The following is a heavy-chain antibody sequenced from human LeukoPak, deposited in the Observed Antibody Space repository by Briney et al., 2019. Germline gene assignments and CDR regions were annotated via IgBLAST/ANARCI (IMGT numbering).Heavy chain of an antibody. Sequence: PGGSLRLSCAASGFTFGDYYMSWIRQAPGKGLEWVSYISSSGSTIYYADSVKGRFTISRDNAKNSLYLQMNSLRAEDTAVYYCARVWYYDSSGYYDYWGQGTLVTVSS. V-gene: IGHV3-11*01. CDR3: ARVWYYDSSGYYDY. J-gene: IGHJ4*02. CDR1: GFTFGDYY. D-gene: IGHD3-22*01. CDR2: ISSSGSTI.